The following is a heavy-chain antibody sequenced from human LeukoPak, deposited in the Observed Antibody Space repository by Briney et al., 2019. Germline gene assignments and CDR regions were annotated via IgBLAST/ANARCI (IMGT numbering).Heavy chain of an antibody. CDR2: INGGGDAT. CDR1: GFTFNNNA. J-gene: IGHJ4*02. CDR3: VKDLTYCSGGSCYGHWPQGVDY. D-gene: IGHD2-15*01. V-gene: IGHV3-23*01. Sequence: PGGSLRLSCTASGFTFNNNAMSWVRQAPGKGLEWVSAINGGGDATEYTDSVKGRFTISRDNSKNTLYLQMNSLRAEDTAVYYCVKDLTYCSGGSCYGHWPQGVDYWGQGTLVTVSS.